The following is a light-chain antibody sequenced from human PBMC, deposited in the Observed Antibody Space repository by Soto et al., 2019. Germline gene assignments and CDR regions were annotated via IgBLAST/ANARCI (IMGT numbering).Light chain of an antibody. V-gene: IGKV3-15*01. CDR2: GAS. CDR3: QQYGSSPLT. J-gene: IGKJ4*01. CDR1: HSISSN. Sequence: EIVMTQSPATLSVSPVERATLYCKPSHSISSNLAWYQQKPGQAPRLLIYGASTRATGIPARFSGSGSGTDFTLTISSLEPEDFGVYYCQQYGSSPLTCGGGTKGDIK.